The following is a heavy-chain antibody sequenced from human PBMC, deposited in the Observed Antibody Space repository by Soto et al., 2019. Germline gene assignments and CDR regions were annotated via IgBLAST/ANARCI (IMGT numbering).Heavy chain of an antibody. CDR1: GFIFSNYG. V-gene: IGHV3-33*08. Sequence: QVQLVESGGGAVQPGRSLRLSCAASGFIFSNYGMHWVRQAPGKGLEWVGGIWYDGSRKYYGDSVKGRFTISRDNSKNTVYMQMNSLRAEDTAVYYCATGDTYQLQSAGFDYWGQGTLVTVSS. D-gene: IGHD2-2*01. CDR2: IWYDGSRK. J-gene: IGHJ4*02. CDR3: ATGDTYQLQSAGFDY.